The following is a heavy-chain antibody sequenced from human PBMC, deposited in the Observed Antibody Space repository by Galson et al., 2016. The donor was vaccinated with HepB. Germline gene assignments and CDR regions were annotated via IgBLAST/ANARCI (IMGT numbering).Heavy chain of an antibody. CDR2: ISYDGSYS. CDR3: TRDYYGSLDH. Sequence: SLRLSCAASGFSFSTYAMHWVRQAPGKGLEWVALISYDGSYSSYADSVKGRFTISRDNSKKTLYLQMNSLRAEDTAVYYCTRDYYGSLDHWGQGTLVTVS. V-gene: IGHV3-30*03. D-gene: IGHD3-10*01. CDR1: GFSFSTYA. J-gene: IGHJ4*02.